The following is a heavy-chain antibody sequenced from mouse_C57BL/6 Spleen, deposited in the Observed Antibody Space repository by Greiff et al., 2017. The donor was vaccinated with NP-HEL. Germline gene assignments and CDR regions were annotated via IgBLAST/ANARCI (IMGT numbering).Heavy chain of an antibody. CDR1: GFTFTDYY. D-gene: IGHD2-2*01. V-gene: IGHV7-3*01. Sequence: EVNVVESGGGLVQPGGSLSLSCAASGFTFTDYYMSWVRQPPGKALEWLGFIRNKANGSTTEYSASVKGRFPISRDNSQSILYRQVKGRGAEDGATEYCGRGGLQGFDYWGQGTTLTVSS. J-gene: IGHJ2*01. CDR3: GRGGLQGFDY. CDR2: IRNKANGSTT.